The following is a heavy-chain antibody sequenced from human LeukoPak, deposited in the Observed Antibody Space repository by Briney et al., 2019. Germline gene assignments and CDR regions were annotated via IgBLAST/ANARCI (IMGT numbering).Heavy chain of an antibody. CDR3: AKDRTAGYDGLVDY. Sequence: GGSLRLSCAASGFTFSNYGMHWVRQAPGKGVEWVAVISYDGSNKYYTDSVKGRFTISRDNSKNTLYLQMNSLRAEDTAVYCCAKDRTAGYDGLVDYWGQGTLVTVSS. J-gene: IGHJ4*02. CDR2: ISYDGSNK. D-gene: IGHD5-12*01. CDR1: GFTFSNYG. V-gene: IGHV3-30*18.